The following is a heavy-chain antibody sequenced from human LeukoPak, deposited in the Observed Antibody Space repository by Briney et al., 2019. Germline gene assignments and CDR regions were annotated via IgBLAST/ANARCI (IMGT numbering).Heavy chain of an antibody. CDR1: GFTFDDYA. Sequence: GGSLRLSCAASGFTFDDYAMHWVRQAPGKGLEWVSGISWNSGSIGYADSVKGRFTISRDNAKNSLYLQMNSLRAEDTALYYCAKDMGVGATTVFHYWGQGTLVTVSS. D-gene: IGHD1-26*01. J-gene: IGHJ4*02. V-gene: IGHV3-9*01. CDR2: ISWNSGSI. CDR3: AKDMGVGATTVFHY.